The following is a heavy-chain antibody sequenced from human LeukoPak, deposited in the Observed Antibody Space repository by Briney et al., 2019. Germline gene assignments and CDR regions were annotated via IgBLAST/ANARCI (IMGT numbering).Heavy chain of an antibody. Sequence: SETLSLTCTVSGGSVSSGSYYWSWIRQPPGKGLEWIGYIYYSGSTNYNPSLKSRVTISVDTSKNQFSLKLSSVTAADTAVYYCARVTYDYGDYWGQGTLVTVSS. J-gene: IGHJ4*02. D-gene: IGHD3-16*01. CDR3: ARVTYDYGDY. CDR2: IYYSGST. V-gene: IGHV4-61*01. CDR1: GGSVSSGSYY.